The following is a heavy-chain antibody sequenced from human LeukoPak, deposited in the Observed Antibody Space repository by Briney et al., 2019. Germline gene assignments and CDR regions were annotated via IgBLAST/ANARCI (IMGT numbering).Heavy chain of an antibody. CDR3: ATSGSGYYFNWFDP. D-gene: IGHD3-22*01. J-gene: IGHJ5*02. CDR1: GYSLTKFS. CDR2: FDPEDGET. V-gene: IGHV1-24*01. Sequence: ASVKVSCKVAGYSLTKFSMHWVRQAPGEGLERMGGFDPEDGETIYAQKFQGRVTMTEDTSTNTAYMELSSLRSEDTAVYYCATSGSGYYFNWFDPWGQGTLVTVSS.